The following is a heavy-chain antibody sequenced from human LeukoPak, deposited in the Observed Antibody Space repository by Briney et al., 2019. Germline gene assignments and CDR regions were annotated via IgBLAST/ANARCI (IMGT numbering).Heavy chain of an antibody. J-gene: IGHJ4*02. Sequence: SETLSLTCTVSGGSISSYYWSWIRQPPGKGLEWIGYIYYSGSTNYNPSLKSRVTISVDTSKNQFSLKLSSVTAADTAVYYCARRNYDFWSGYFDYWGQGTLVTVSS. V-gene: IGHV4-59*01. CDR2: IYYSGST. CDR1: GGSISSYY. CDR3: ARRNYDFWSGYFDY. D-gene: IGHD3-3*01.